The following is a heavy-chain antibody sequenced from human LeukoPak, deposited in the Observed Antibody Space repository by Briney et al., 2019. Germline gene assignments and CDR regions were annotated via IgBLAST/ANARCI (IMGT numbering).Heavy chain of an antibody. CDR3: AREGGPYRPLDY. CDR2: IFYSGTT. CDR1: GGSISSDDDY. Sequence: SETLSLTCTVSGGSISSDDDYWGWIRQPPGKGLEFIGYIFYSGTTYYSSTLKSRVSISVDTAKRQFSLNLISVTAADTAVYYCAREGGPYRPLDYSGQGTLVTVSS. J-gene: IGHJ4*02. V-gene: IGHV4-30-4*01.